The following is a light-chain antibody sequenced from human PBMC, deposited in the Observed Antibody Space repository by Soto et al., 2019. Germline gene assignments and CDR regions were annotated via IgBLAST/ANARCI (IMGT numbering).Light chain of an antibody. CDR3: QQYNSLWT. J-gene: IGKJ1*01. V-gene: IGKV3-15*01. CDR1: QSVRSN. Sequence: EVVMTQSPVTVSVSPGERATQSCRASQSVRSNLAWYQQKPGQAPRLLISDASTRATGIPARFSGSGSGTEFTLTISSLQPDDSATYYCQQYNSLWTFGHGTKVDI. CDR2: DAS.